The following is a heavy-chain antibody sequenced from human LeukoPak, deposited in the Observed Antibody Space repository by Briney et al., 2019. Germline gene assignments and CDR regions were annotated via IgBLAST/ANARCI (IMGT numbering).Heavy chain of an antibody. CDR1: GGSISSYY. J-gene: IGHJ3*02. Sequence: PSETLSLTCTVSGGSISSYYWSWIRQPPGKGLEWIGYIYYSGSTNYNPSLKSRITISVDTSKNQFSLKLSSVTAADTAVYYCARLTGDAFDIWGQGTMVTVSS. V-gene: IGHV4-59*01. D-gene: IGHD3-9*01. CDR3: ARLTGDAFDI. CDR2: IYYSGST.